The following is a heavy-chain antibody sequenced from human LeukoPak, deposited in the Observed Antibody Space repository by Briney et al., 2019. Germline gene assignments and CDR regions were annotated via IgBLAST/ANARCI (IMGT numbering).Heavy chain of an antibody. Sequence: ASVKVSCKASGYTFSSYGISWVRQAPGQGLEWMGWVSTYNGDTNYAQKFQGRVTMTEDTSTDTAYMELSSLRSEDTAVYYCLVVPAATSEYNWFDPWGQGTLVTVSS. CDR1: GYTFSSYG. CDR2: VSTYNGDT. D-gene: IGHD2-2*01. V-gene: IGHV1-18*01. CDR3: LVVPAATSEYNWFDP. J-gene: IGHJ5*02.